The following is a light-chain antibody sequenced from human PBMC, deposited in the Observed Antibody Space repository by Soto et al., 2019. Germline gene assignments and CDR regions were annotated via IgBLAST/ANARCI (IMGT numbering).Light chain of an antibody. J-gene: IGKJ5*01. CDR1: QSLLHITGETF. Sequence: IVMTQTPHSLSVAHGQPASISCKSSQSLLHITGETFLFWYLQKPGQSPQLLIYEVSTRVSGVPDRFSGSGSGTDFTLEISRVETDDVGIYYCMQSTQLPPTFGQGTRLEIK. CDR2: EVS. V-gene: IGKV2D-29*02. CDR3: MQSTQLPPT.